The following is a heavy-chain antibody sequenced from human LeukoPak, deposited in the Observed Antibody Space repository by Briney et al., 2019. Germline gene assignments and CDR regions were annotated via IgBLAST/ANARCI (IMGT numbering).Heavy chain of an antibody. V-gene: IGHV3-23*01. D-gene: IGHD6-19*01. Sequence: GYRRLSCGASAFTCSNYYMSGVRQALGKKLEWVSAISGSGSSTYYADSVKGRFTISRDNSKNTLYLQMNSLRAEDTAVYYCAKWYSSGWYASFDYWGQGTLVTVSS. J-gene: IGHJ4*02. CDR3: AKWYSSGWYASFDY. CDR2: ISGSGSST. CDR1: AFTCSNYY.